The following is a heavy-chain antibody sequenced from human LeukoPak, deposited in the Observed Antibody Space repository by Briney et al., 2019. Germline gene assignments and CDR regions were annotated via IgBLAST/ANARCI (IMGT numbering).Heavy chain of an antibody. CDR3: AKEYGAGRYYNLYGMDV. Sequence: GGSLRLSCAASGFTFSSYGMHWVRQAPGKGLEWVAVISDDGSIKYYADSVKGRSSISRDNSRNTVDLQMNSLRAEDTAVYYCAKEYGAGRYYNLYGMDVWGKGTTVTVSS. V-gene: IGHV3-30*18. CDR2: ISDDGSIK. CDR1: GFTFSSYG. D-gene: IGHD3-10*01. J-gene: IGHJ6*04.